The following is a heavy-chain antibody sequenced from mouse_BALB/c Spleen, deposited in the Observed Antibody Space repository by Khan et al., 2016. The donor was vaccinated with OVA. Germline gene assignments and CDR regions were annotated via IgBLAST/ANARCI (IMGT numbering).Heavy chain of an antibody. CDR1: GYTFTDYA. J-gene: IGHJ2*01. CDR2: ISTYSGST. D-gene: IGHD2-3*01. V-gene: IGHV1S137*01. CDR3: SRPAYDGYYDY. Sequence: QVRLQQSGPELVRPGVSVKISCKGSGYTFTDYAMYWVKQSHAKSLEWIGLISTYSGSTKYNQKFKGKVTMTVDKSSSAAYMELARLTSEDSAIYYCSRPAYDGYYDYWGQGTTLTVSS.